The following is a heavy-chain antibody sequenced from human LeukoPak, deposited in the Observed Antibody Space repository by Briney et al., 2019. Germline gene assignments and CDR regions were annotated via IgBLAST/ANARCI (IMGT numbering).Heavy chain of an antibody. V-gene: IGHV3-30*03. CDR1: GFTFSKYG. D-gene: IGHD1/OR15-1a*01. Sequence: HPGGSLRLSCAASGFTFSKYGMHWVRQAPGKGLEWVAIISYDGSNKYYTDSVKGRFTISRDNSKNTLYLQMNSLRAEDTAVYYCARGGTFDYWGQGALVTVSS. J-gene: IGHJ4*02. CDR2: ISYDGSNK. CDR3: ARGGTFDY.